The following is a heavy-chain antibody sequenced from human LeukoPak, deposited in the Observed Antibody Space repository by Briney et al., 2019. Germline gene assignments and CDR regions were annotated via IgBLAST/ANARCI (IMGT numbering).Heavy chain of an antibody. CDR3: ARAYYYDSSGYYYVSGSVFDY. J-gene: IGHJ4*02. CDR2: IIPILGIA. D-gene: IGHD3-22*01. V-gene: IGHV1-69*04. CDR1: GGTFSSYA. Sequence: GASVKVSCKASGGTFSSYAISWVRQAPGQGFEWMGRIIPILGIANYAQKFQGRVTITADKSTSTAYMELSSLRSEDTAVYYCARAYYYDSSGYYYVSGSVFDYWGQGTLVTVSS.